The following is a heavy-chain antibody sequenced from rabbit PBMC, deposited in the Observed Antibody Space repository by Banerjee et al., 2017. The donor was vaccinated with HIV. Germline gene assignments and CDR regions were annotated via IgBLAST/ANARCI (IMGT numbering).Heavy chain of an antibody. CDR1: GFSLSSANY. CDR3: ARDAFGGSGQSNF. D-gene: IGHD1-1*01. J-gene: IGHJ4*01. CDR2: INTGSGSI. V-gene: IGHV1S40*01. Sequence: QSLEESGGGLVKPGGTLTLTCTVSGFSLSSANYLNWVRQAPGRGLEWIGYINTGSGSIDYASWAKGRFTISKTSSTTVTLQMASLTVADTATYFCARDAFGGSGQSNFWGPGTLVTVS.